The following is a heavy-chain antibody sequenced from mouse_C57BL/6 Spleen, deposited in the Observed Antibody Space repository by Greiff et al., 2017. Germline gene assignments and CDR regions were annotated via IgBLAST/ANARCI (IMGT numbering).Heavy chain of an antibody. CDR2: INPSNGGT. V-gene: IGHV1-53*01. CDR3: AREEGRYYAMDY. CDR1: GYTFTSYW. J-gene: IGHJ4*01. Sequence: QVQLQQPGTELVKPGASVKLSCKASGYTFTSYWMHWVKQRPGRGLEWIGNINPSNGGTNYNEKFKSKATLTVDKSSSTAYMQLSSLTSEDSAVYYCAREEGRYYAMDYWGQGTSVTVSS. D-gene: IGHD3-3*01.